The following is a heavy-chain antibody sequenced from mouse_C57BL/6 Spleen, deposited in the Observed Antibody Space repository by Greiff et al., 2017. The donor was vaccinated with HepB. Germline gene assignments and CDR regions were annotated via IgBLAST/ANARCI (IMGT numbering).Heavy chain of an antibody. D-gene: IGHD2-4*01. CDR3: ARDRGIYYDYGYAMDY. V-gene: IGHV5-16*01. J-gene: IGHJ4*01. Sequence: EVKVVESEGGLVQPGSSMKLSCTASGFTFSDYYMAWVRQVPEKGLEWVANINYDGSSTYYLDSLKSRFIISRDNAKNILYLQMSSLKSEDTATYYCARDRGIYYDYGYAMDYWGQGTSVTVSS. CDR1: GFTFSDYY. CDR2: INYDGSST.